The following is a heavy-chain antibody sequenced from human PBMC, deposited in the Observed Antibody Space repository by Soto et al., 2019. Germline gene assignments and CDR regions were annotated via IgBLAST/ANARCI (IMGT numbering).Heavy chain of an antibody. J-gene: IGHJ5*02. Sequence: EVQLVESGGGLVQPGGSLRLSCAASGFTFTGYWMSWVRQAPGKGLEWVANTNEDGREKFYVDSVKGRFTISRDNAKNSLYLQMNSLRAEDTAVYYCARDRGALGPWGQGTRVTVSS. CDR2: TNEDGREK. CDR1: GFTFTGYW. D-gene: IGHD3-16*01. CDR3: ARDRGALGP. V-gene: IGHV3-7*01.